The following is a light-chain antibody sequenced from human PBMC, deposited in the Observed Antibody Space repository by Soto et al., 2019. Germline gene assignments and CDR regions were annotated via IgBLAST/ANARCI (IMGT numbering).Light chain of an antibody. Sequence: EIVLTQSPGTLSLSPGDGATLSCRASQSVSSGYLAWYQQKPGQAPRLLIYGASRRATRIPDRFSGSGSGTDFTLSISRLEPEDFAVYWCQHYGNSPTFGQGTKVQIK. CDR2: GAS. V-gene: IGKV3-20*01. CDR3: QHYGNSPT. J-gene: IGKJ1*01. CDR1: QSVSSGY.